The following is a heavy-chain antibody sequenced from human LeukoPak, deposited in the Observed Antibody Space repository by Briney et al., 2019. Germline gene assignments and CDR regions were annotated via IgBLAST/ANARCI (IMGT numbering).Heavy chain of an antibody. D-gene: IGHD3-3*01. Sequence: GGSLRLSCAASGFTFSSYSMNWVRQAPGKGLEWVSYISSSSSTIYYADSVKGRFTISRDNAKNSLYLQMNSLRAEDTAVYYCARDPPIFGVPEGFDYWGQGTLVTVSS. J-gene: IGHJ4*02. V-gene: IGHV3-48*01. CDR2: ISSSSSTI. CDR1: GFTFSSYS. CDR3: ARDPPIFGVPEGFDY.